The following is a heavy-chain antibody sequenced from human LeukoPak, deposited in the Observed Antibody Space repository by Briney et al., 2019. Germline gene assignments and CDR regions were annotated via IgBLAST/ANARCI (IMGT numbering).Heavy chain of an antibody. Sequence: GGSLRLSCAASGFTFSSYSMNWVRQAPGKGLEWVSYISSSSSTIYYADSGKGRFTISRDKAKNSLYLQMNSLRAEDTAVYYCAELGITMIGGVWGKGTTVTISS. V-gene: IGHV3-48*01. CDR2: ISSSSSTI. CDR3: AELGITMIGGV. CDR1: GFTFSSYS. D-gene: IGHD3-10*02. J-gene: IGHJ6*04.